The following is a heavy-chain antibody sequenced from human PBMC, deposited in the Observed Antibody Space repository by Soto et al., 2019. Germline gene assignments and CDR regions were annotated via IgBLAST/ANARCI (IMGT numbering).Heavy chain of an antibody. J-gene: IGHJ6*02. V-gene: IGHV3-13*01. CDR3: ARDFDYGDYYYGMDV. CDR1: GFTFSSYD. Sequence: GGSLRLSCAASGFTFSSYDMHWVRQATGKGLEWVSAIGTAGDTYYPGSVKGRFTISRENAKNSLYLQMNSLRAEDTAMYYCARDFDYGDYYYGMDVWGQGTTVTVSS. D-gene: IGHD4-17*01. CDR2: IGTAGDT.